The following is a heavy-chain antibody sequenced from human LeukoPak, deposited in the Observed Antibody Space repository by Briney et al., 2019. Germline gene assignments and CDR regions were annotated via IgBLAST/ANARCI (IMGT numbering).Heavy chain of an antibody. CDR3: ARLFDS. V-gene: IGHV4-39*01. CDR2: INYSGTT. Sequence: SETLSLTCTVSGDAITNDNFYWGWVRQPPGQGLEWVVSINYSGTTYYNPSLRSRLSISVDTSRTQFFLTLNSVTAADTAVYYCARLFDSWGRGILVTVSS. J-gene: IGHJ4*02. CDR1: GDAITNDNFY.